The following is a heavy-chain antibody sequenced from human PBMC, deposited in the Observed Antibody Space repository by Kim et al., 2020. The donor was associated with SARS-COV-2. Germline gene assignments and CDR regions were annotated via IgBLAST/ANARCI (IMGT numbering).Heavy chain of an antibody. V-gene: IGHV3-9*01. D-gene: IGHD3-9*01. CDR2: ISSNSNNI. CDR1: GFRFDEYA. CDR3: VKGDILTGYNSSFDC. J-gene: IGHJ4*02. Sequence: GGSLRLSCAASGFRFDEYAMHWVRQVPGKGLEWVSGISSNSNNIGCADSVKGRFTISRDNAKNSLYLQMNRLRTEDTALYYCVKGDILTGYNSSFDCWGQGTLVTVSS.